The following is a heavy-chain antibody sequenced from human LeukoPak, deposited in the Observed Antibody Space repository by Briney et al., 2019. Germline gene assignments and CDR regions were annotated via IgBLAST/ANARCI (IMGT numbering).Heavy chain of an antibody. CDR1: GFTFDDYA. Sequence: GGSLRLSCAASGFTFDDYAMHWVRQAPGKGLEWVSGISWNSGSIGYADSVKGRFTIYRDNAKNSLYLQMNSLRAEDTALYYCAKDAHPTSRGWFDYWGQGTLVTVSS. CDR3: AKDAHPTSRGWFDY. V-gene: IGHV3-9*01. J-gene: IGHJ4*02. D-gene: IGHD6-19*01. CDR2: ISWNSGSI.